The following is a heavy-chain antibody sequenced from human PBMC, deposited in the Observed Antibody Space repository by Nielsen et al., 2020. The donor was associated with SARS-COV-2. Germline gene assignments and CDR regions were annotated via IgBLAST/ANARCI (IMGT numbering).Heavy chain of an antibody. CDR3: ASGAYMITPMGMDV. J-gene: IGHJ6*02. CDR1: GLTFNRLW. Sequence: GESLRLSCTASGLTFNRLWMHWVRQAPGKGLLWVARINSDGSVAYYADSVKGRCTISRDNAKKTLYLQMNSLRAEDTAVYYCASGAYMITPMGMDVWGQGTTVTVSS. CDR2: INSDGSVA. V-gene: IGHV3-74*01. D-gene: IGHD3-16*01.